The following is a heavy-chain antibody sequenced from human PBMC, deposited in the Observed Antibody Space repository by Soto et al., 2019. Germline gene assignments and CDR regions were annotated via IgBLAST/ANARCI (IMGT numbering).Heavy chain of an antibody. CDR1: GYPVTAYY. V-gene: IGHV1-2*02. J-gene: IGHJ3*02. CDR2: INPATGAA. CDR3: ARGGGVGVAGSAAFDM. D-gene: IGHD3-3*01. Sequence: VQSGAVVKKPGASVTVSCSASGYPVTAYYMHWVRQAPGRGLEWMGGINPATGAAKYTQTFQGRVTMTRDTSPGTVFMELGGLTSGDTAVFYCARGGGVGVAGSAAFDMWGQGTLVTVSS.